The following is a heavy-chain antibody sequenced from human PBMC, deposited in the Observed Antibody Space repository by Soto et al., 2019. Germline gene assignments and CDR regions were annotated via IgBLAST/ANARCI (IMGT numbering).Heavy chain of an antibody. Sequence: QVQLQEAGPGLVKPSETLSLTCTVSGGSVSSDRSYWSSIRQPPGKGLEWIGYIYYSGSTNYTPPLKSGVTISVDTSTTQFALKLISVSDADTTGYYCASLYYYGSESYYSCDYWFHGTMVAVT. CDR1: GGSVSSDRSY. CDR3: ASLYYYGSESYYSCDY. CDR2: IYYSGST. J-gene: IGHJ4*01. D-gene: IGHD3-10*01. V-gene: IGHV4-61*01.